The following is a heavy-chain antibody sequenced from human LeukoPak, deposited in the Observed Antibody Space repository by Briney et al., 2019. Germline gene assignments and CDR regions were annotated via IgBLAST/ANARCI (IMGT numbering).Heavy chain of an antibody. D-gene: IGHD4-11*01. V-gene: IGHV4-39*01. CDR1: GGSISSSSYY. CDR3: ARRDMTALTAYVFDI. Sequence: PSKTLSLTCTVSGGSISSSSYYWGWIRQPPGKGLEWIGSIYYSGSTYYNPSLNSRVTISVDTSKNQFSLKLRSVTAADTAVYYCARRDMTALTAYVFDIWGRGTMVTVSS. J-gene: IGHJ3*02. CDR2: IYYSGST.